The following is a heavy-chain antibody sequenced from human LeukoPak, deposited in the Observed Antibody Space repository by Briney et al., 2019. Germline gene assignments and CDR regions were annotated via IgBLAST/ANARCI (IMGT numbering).Heavy chain of an antibody. CDR3: ARDRLPPLGAFDI. J-gene: IGHJ3*02. V-gene: IGHV3-66*01. D-gene: IGHD3-16*01. CDR1: GFTFRSYE. CDR2: IYSGGNT. Sequence: GGSLRLPCAASGFTFRSYEMNWVRQAPGKGLEWVSVIYSGGNTYYADYVKGRFTISRDNSKNTLYLQMNSLRAEDTAVYHCARDRLPPLGAFDIWGQGTMVTVSS.